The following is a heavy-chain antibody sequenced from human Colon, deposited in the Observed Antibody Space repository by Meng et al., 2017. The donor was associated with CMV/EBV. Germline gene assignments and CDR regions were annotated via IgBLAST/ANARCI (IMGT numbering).Heavy chain of an antibody. J-gene: IGHJ4*02. CDR3: ARDSLGGYDFWSGADY. D-gene: IGHD3-3*01. Sequence: SLKISCVASGFTFDEYGMHWVRQAPGKGLEWVSSINWNSGSIGYADSVQGRFTISRDNAKNTQYLQMNNLRVEDTAVYHCARDSLGGYDFWSGADYWGRGTLVTVSS. CDR1: GFTFDEYG. V-gene: IGHV3-9*01. CDR2: INWNSGSI.